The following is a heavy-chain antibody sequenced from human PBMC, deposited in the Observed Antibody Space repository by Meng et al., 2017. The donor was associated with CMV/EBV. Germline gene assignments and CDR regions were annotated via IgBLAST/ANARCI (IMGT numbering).Heavy chain of an antibody. CDR2: IRSKANSYAT. Sequence: GESLMISCAASGFTFSGSAMHWVRQASGKGLEWVGRIRSKANSYATAYAASVKGRFTISRDDSKNTAYLQMNSLKTEDTAVYYCTRPGIFGVVSGYYYGMDVWGQGTTVTVSS. CDR1: GFTFSGSA. D-gene: IGHD3-3*01. J-gene: IGHJ6*02. V-gene: IGHV3-73*01. CDR3: TRPGIFGVVSGYYYGMDV.